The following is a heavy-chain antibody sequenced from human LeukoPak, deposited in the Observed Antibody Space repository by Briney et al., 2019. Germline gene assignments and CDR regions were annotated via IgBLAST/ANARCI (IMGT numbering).Heavy chain of an antibody. CDR2: IYPGNSDT. D-gene: IGHD5-24*01. CDR1: GYSFTNYW. V-gene: IGHV5-51*01. CDR3: ARHGEMATIDY. Sequence: AESMKIFCKGSGYSFTNYWSGWGRTMPGKGLWWRGIIYPGNSDTRYGPSFQSEVTISADKSISTAYLQWSSLKASDTAMYYCARHGEMATIDYWGQGTLVTVSS. J-gene: IGHJ4*02.